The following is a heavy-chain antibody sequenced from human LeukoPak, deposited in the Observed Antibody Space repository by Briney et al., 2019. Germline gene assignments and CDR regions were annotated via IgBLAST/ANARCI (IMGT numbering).Heavy chain of an antibody. CDR3: AKDYEYNSNTWYFH. CDR2: IIENGGET. J-gene: IGHJ4*02. D-gene: IGHD6-13*01. CDR1: GFTFSSSA. Sequence: QPGGSLRLSCAASGFTFSSSAMSWVRQAPGKGLEWVSGIIENGGETYYADSVRGRFTISRDNSKNTLYLQMNSLRAEDTAVYYCAKDYEYNSNTWYFHWGRGTLVSVSS. V-gene: IGHV3-23*01.